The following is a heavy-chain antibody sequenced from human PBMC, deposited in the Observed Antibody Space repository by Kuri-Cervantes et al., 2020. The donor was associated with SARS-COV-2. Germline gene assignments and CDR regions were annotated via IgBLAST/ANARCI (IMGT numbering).Heavy chain of an antibody. J-gene: IGHJ4*02. Sequence: ASVKVSCKASGYTFTSSGISWVRQASGQGLEWMGWVSGYNGHTNYDQKLQGSVTMTTDTSTTTAYMELRSLRSDDAAVFYYAKYGYGDYVDYWGQGTLVTVSS. CDR3: AKYGYGDYVDY. CDR2: VSGYNGHT. V-gene: IGHV1-18*04. D-gene: IGHD2-21*01. CDR1: GYTFTSSG.